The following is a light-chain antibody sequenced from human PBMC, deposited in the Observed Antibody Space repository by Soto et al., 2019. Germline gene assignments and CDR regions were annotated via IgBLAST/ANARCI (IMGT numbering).Light chain of an antibody. J-gene: IGLJ2*01. V-gene: IGLV2-14*01. CDR2: GVS. Sequence: QSALTQPASVSGSPGQSITISCTGTSSDVGGYNYVSWYQQYPGKAHKLMIFGVSDRPSGVSNRFSGSKSGNTASLTISGLQAEDEADYYCSSYKTSSTVVVFGGGTKVTVL. CDR3: SSYKTSSTVVV. CDR1: SSDVGGYNY.